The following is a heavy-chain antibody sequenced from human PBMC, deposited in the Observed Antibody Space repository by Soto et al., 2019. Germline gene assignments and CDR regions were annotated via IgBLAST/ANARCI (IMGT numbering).Heavy chain of an antibody. CDR3: AHGQQLVPFDY. Sequence: ASVKVSCKASGYTFTSYYMHWVRQAPGQGLEWMGIINPSGGSTSYAQKLQGRVTMTRDTSTSTVYMELSSLRSEDTAVYYCAHGQQLVPFDYWGQGTLVTVSS. D-gene: IGHD6-13*01. J-gene: IGHJ4*02. CDR2: INPSGGST. V-gene: IGHV1-46*01. CDR1: GYTFTSYY.